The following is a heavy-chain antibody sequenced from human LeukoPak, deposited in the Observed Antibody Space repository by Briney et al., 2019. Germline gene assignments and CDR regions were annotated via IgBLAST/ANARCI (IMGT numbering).Heavy chain of an antibody. V-gene: IGHV1-18*01. CDR1: GYTFTSYG. J-gene: IGHJ5*02. CDR3: ARGKWLVTYPNWFDP. Sequence: GASVKVSCKASGYTFTSYGISWVRQAPGQGLEWMGWISAYNGNTNYAQKLQGRVTMTTDTSTSTAYMELRSLRSDDTAVYYCARGKWLVTYPNWFDPWGQGTLVTVSS. CDR2: ISAYNGNT. D-gene: IGHD6-19*01.